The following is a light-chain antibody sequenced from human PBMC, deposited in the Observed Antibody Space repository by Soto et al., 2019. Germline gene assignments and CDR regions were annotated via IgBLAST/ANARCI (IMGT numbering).Light chain of an antibody. Sequence: QSALTQPPSVSGALGQRVTISCTGITSNIGAGYDVHWYQLLPGRAPKLLIYGNTNRPSGVPDRFSGSKSATSASLAITGLQAEDEATYYCQSYDNTLSGPIYVFGTGTKVTVL. CDR1: TSNIGAGYD. CDR2: GNT. CDR3: QSYDNTLSGPIYV. J-gene: IGLJ1*01. V-gene: IGLV1-40*01.